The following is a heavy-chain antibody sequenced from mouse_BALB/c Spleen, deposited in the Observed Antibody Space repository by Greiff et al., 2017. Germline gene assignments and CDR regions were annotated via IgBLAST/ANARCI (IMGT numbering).Heavy chain of an antibody. J-gene: IGHJ2*01. Sequence: VKLQESGAELVRPGTSVKISCKASGYAFTNYWLGWVKQRPGHGLEWIGDIYPGSGNTYYNEKFKGKATLTADKSSSTAYMQLSSLTSEDSAVYFYTRKDDYDLYYFDYWGQGTTLTVSS. CDR3: TRKDDYDLYYFDY. D-gene: IGHD2-4*01. CDR2: IYPGSGNT. V-gene: IGHV1-63*01. CDR1: GYAFTNYW.